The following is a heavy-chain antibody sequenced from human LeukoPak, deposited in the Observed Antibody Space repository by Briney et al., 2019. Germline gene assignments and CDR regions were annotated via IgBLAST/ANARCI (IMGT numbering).Heavy chain of an antibody. V-gene: IGHV3-21*01. J-gene: IGHJ4*02. Sequence: GGSLRLSCAASGFTFSRYSMNWVRQAPGRGLEWISSISGSSSDIFYADSMKGRFTISRDNAQNSLYLQMNSLRAEDTAVYYCARDNDLLRYFDWPLDYWGQGTLVTVSS. D-gene: IGHD3-9*01. CDR1: GFTFSRYS. CDR3: ARDNDLLRYFDWPLDY. CDR2: ISGSSSDI.